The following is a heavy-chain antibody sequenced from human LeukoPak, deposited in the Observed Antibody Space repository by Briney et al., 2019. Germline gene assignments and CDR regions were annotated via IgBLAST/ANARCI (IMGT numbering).Heavy chain of an antibody. J-gene: IGHJ5*02. CDR3: ARGHARLKDIVVVPAQSNWFDP. CDR2: INHSGST. CDR1: GGSFSGYY. Sequence: PSETLSLTCAVYGGSFSGYYWSWIRQPPGKGLEWIGEINHSGSTNYNPSLKSRVTISVDTSKNQFSLKLSSATAADTAVYYCARGHARLKDIVVVPAQSNWFDPWGQGTLVTVSS. V-gene: IGHV4-34*01. D-gene: IGHD2-2*01.